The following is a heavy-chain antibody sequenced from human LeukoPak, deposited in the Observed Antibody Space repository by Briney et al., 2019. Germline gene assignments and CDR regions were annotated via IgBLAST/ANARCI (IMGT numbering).Heavy chain of an antibody. V-gene: IGHV3-21*01. CDR3: ARDLGSWYHDAFDI. CDR1: GFTFSSYS. CDR2: ISSSSSYI. J-gene: IGHJ3*02. D-gene: IGHD6-13*01. Sequence: GGSLRLSCAASGFTFSSYSMNWVRQAPGKGLDWFSSISSSSSYIYYADSVKGRFTISRDNAKNSLYLQMNSLRAEDTAVYYCARDLGSWYHDAFDIWGQGTMVTVSS.